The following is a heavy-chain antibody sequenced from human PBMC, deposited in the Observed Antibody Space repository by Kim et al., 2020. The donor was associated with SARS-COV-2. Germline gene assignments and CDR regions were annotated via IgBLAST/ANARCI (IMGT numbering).Heavy chain of an antibody. CDR3: AKDPDHLPDTAMVTDDY. D-gene: IGHD5-18*01. Sequence: GGSLRLSCAASGFTFSSYAMSWVRQAPGKGLEWVSAISGSGGSTYYADSVKGRFTISRDNSKNTLYLQMNSLRAEDTAVYYCAKDPDHLPDTAMVTDDYWGQGTLVTVSS. J-gene: IGHJ4*02. CDR2: ISGSGGST. V-gene: IGHV3-23*01. CDR1: GFTFSSYA.